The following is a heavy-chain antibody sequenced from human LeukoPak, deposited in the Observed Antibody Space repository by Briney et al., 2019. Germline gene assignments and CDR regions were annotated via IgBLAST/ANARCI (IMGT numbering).Heavy chain of an antibody. D-gene: IGHD1-20*01. CDR3: ARETNWKTGAFDI. CDR1: GGSISSGGYY. J-gene: IGHJ3*02. Sequence: SETLSLTCTVSGGSISSGGYYWSWIRQPPGKGLEWIGYIYHSGSTYYNPSLRSRVTISLDMSKNQFSLKLSSVTAADTAVYYCARETNWKTGAFDIWGQGTMVTVSS. CDR2: IYHSGST. V-gene: IGHV4-30-2*01.